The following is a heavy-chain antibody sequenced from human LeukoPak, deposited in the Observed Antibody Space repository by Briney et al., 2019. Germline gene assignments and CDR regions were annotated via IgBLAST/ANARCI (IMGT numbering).Heavy chain of an antibody. CDR1: GYTLTELS. V-gene: IGHV1-24*01. CDR3: ATYKITMVRGVIRDNWFDP. D-gene: IGHD3-10*01. J-gene: IGHJ5*02. CDR2: FDPEDGET. Sequence: ASVKVSCKVSGYTLTELSMHWVRQAPGKGLEWMGGFDPEDGETIYAQKFQGRVTMTEDTSTDTAYMELSSLRSEDTAVYYCATYKITMVRGVIRDNWFDPWGQGTLVTVSS.